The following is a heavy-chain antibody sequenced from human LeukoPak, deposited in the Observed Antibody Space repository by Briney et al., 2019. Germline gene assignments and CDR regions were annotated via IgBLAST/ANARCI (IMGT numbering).Heavy chain of an antibody. J-gene: IGHJ4*02. D-gene: IGHD3-10*01. CDR1: GFTFSSRA. Sequence: GGSLRLSCAASGFTFSSRAMNWVRQAPGKELEWVSTISGSGDSTYYADSVADRFIISRDNSKNTLYLQMNSLRAEDTALYFCAKSLDGSGSYYNGDYWGQGTLVTVSS. CDR3: AKSLDGSGSYYNGDY. V-gene: IGHV3-23*01. CDR2: ISGSGDST.